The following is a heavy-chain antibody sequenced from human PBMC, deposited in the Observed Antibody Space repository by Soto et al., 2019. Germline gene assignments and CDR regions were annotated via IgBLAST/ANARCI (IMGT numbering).Heavy chain of an antibody. V-gene: IGHV4-31*03. J-gene: IGHJ4*02. CDR3: ARGVLH. CDR1: GGSISSGGYY. Sequence: QVQLQESGPGLVKPSQTLSLTCTVSGGSISSGGYYWSWTRQHPGKGLEWIGYIYYSGSTYYNPSLTSRVSISVDTSKNQFSLKLSSVTAADKAIYCGARGVLHWGQGTLVTVSS. CDR2: IYYSGST. D-gene: IGHD3-10*01.